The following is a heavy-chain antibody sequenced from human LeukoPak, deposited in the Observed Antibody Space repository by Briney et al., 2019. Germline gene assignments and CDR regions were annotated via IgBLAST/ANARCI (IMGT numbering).Heavy chain of an antibody. J-gene: IGHJ4*02. V-gene: IGHV4-30-4*01. Sequence: SETLSLTCTVSGGSISSGDYYWSWIRQPPGKGLEWIGYIYYSGSTYYNPSLKSRVTISVDTSKNQFSLKLSSVTAADTAVYYCARERVTWIQLGYYFDYWGQGTLVTVSS. D-gene: IGHD5-18*01. CDR2: IYYSGST. CDR3: ARERVTWIQLGYYFDY. CDR1: GGSISSGDYY.